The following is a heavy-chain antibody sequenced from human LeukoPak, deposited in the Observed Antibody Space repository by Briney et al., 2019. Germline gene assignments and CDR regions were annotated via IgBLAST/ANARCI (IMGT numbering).Heavy chain of an antibody. CDR3: ARAPTSYSSGSFSKYYFDS. J-gene: IGHJ4*02. Sequence: GASVKVSCKASGYTFTGYYMHWVRQAPGQGLEWIGWISGYHGDTDYAQKFQGRVTMTTDTSTSAAYMELKSLKSDDTAVYYCARAPTSYSSGSFSKYYFDSWGQGTLVTVSS. CDR1: GYTFTGYY. CDR2: ISGYHGDT. V-gene: IGHV1-18*04. D-gene: IGHD3-10*01.